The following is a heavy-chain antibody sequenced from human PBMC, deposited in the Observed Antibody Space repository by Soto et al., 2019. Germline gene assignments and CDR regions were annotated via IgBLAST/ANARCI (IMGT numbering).Heavy chain of an antibody. D-gene: IGHD3-3*01. Sequence: GGSLRLSCAASGFTFSSYEMNWVRQAPGKGLEWVSYISSSGSTIYYADSVKGRFTISRDNAKNSLYLQMNSLRAEDTAVYYCARVNYDFWSGYHVTLYGMDVWGQGTKVTVYS. CDR2: ISSSGSTI. V-gene: IGHV3-48*03. J-gene: IGHJ6*02. CDR1: GFTFSSYE. CDR3: ARVNYDFWSGYHVTLYGMDV.